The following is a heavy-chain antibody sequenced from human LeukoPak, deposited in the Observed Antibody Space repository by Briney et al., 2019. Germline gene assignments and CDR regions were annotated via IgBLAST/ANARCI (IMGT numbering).Heavy chain of an antibody. CDR1: GYTSPGPY. V-gene: IGHV1-2*06. D-gene: IGHD5-12*01. Sequence: ASVKVSCKASGYTSPGPYIHSAPHPPRPPPPPMGRINPNSGGTNYAQKFQGRVTMTRDTSISTAYMELSRLRSDDTAVYYCARGSEVATIDYWGQGTLVTVSS. CDR3: ARGSEVATIDY. J-gene: IGHJ4*02. CDR2: INPNSGGT.